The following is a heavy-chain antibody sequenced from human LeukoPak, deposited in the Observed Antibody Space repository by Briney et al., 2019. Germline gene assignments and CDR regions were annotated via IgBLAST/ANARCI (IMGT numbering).Heavy chain of an antibody. Sequence: GGSLRLSCAASGFTFSSYGMHWVRQAPGKGLEWVAVIWYDGSNKYYADSVKGRFTISRDNSKNTLYLQMNSLRVEDTAVYYCARDPIAAPTYYFDYWGQGTLVTVSS. J-gene: IGHJ4*02. CDR1: GFTFSSYG. CDR3: ARDPIAAPTYYFDY. D-gene: IGHD6-6*01. CDR2: IWYDGSNK. V-gene: IGHV3-33*01.